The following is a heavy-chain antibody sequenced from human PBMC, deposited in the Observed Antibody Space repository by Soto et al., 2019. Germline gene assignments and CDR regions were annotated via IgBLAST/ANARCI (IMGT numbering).Heavy chain of an antibody. D-gene: IGHD6-19*01. V-gene: IGHV3-33*01. Sequence: QVQLVESGGGVVQPGRSLRLSCAASGFTFSSYGMHWVRQAPGKGLEWVAVIWYDGSNKYYADSVKGRFTISRDNSKNTLYLQMNSLRAEDTAVYYCARHPAISGWSYFDYWGQGTLVTVSS. CDR3: ARHPAISGWSYFDY. J-gene: IGHJ4*02. CDR1: GFTFSSYG. CDR2: IWYDGSNK.